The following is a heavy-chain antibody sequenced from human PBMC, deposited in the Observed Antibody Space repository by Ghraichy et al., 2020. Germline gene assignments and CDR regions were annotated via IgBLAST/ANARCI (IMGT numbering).Heavy chain of an antibody. CDR2: IYTSGST. V-gene: IGHV4-4*07. CDR1: GGTISSYH. D-gene: IGHD6-13*01. CDR3: ARLDNRCWYAKFGFDP. J-gene: IGHJ5*02. Sequence: SQTLSLTCTVSGGTISSYHWSWIRQPAGKGLEWIGRIYTSGSTNYNPSFKSRVTMSVDTSKNQFSLKLSSVTAADTAVYYCARLDNRCWYAKFGFDPWGQGTLVTVSS.